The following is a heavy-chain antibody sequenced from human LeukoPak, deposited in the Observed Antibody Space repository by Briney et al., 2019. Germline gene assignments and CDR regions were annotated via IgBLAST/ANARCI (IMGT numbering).Heavy chain of an antibody. Sequence: PSETLPLTCTVSGGSISSSSHYWGWIRQPPGKGLEWIGSIYYSGSTYYNPSLKSRVTISVDTSKNQFSLKLSSVTAADTAVYYCARLAYYDFWSGPYHFDYWGQGTLVTVSS. D-gene: IGHD3-3*01. J-gene: IGHJ4*02. CDR3: ARLAYYDFWSGPYHFDY. CDR1: GGSISSSSHY. CDR2: IYYSGST. V-gene: IGHV4-39*01.